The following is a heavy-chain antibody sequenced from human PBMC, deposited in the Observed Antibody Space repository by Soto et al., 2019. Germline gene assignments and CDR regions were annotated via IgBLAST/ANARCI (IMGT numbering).Heavy chain of an antibody. CDR3: ARGVYYDFWSGYPYFDY. CDR1: GGSISSYY. Sequence: SETLSLTCTVSGGSISSYYWSWIRQPPGKGLEWIGYIYYSGSTNYNPSLKSRVTISVDTSKNQFSLKLSSVTAADTAVYYCARGVYYDFWSGYPYFDYWGQGTLVTVSS. V-gene: IGHV4-59*08. J-gene: IGHJ4*02. D-gene: IGHD3-3*01. CDR2: IYYSGST.